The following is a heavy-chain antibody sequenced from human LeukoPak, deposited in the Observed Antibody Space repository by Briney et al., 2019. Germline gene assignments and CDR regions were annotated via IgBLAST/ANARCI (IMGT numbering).Heavy chain of an antibody. J-gene: IGHJ4*02. Sequence: GGSLRLSCAASGFTFSNYAMSWARQAPGKGVEWVSAISGSGGSTYYEDSMKGRFTISRDNSKNTLYLQMNSLRAEDTAVYYCTKGTIWLPFDYWGQGTLVTVSS. D-gene: IGHD5-18*01. CDR2: ISGSGGST. CDR3: TKGTIWLPFDY. CDR1: GFTFSNYA. V-gene: IGHV3-23*01.